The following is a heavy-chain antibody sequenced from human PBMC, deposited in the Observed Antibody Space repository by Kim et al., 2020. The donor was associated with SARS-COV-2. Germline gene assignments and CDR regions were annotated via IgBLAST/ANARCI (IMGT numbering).Heavy chain of an antibody. V-gene: IGHV1-18*01. CDR3: ARFGVSWMGATTFLGSTWDY. CDR1: GYTFTSYG. CDR2: ISAYNGNT. Sequence: ASVKVSCKASGYTFTSYGISWVRQAPGQGLEWMGWISAYNGNTNYAQKLQGRVTMTTDTSTSTAYMELRSLRSDDTAVYYCARFGVSWMGATTFLGSTWDYWGQGTLVTVSS. D-gene: IGHD1-26*01. J-gene: IGHJ4*02.